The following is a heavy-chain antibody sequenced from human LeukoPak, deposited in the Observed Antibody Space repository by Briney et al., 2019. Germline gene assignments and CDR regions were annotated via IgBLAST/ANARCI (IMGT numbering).Heavy chain of an antibody. CDR1: GGSISRGSYY. J-gene: IGHJ6*03. V-gene: IGHV4-61*02. CDR2: IYTSGST. Sequence: PSETLSLTCTVSGGSISRGSYYWSWIRQPAGKGLEWIGRIYTSGSTNYNPSLKSRVTISVDTSKNQFSLKLSSVTAADTAVYYCARDPHMDVWGKGTTVTVSS. CDR3: ARDPHMDV.